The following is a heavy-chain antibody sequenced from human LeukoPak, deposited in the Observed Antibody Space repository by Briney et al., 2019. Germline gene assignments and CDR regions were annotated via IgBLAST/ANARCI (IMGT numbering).Heavy chain of an antibody. J-gene: IGHJ3*02. V-gene: IGHV4-39*07. CDR2: IYYSGST. D-gene: IGHD5-24*01. Sequence: SETLSLTCTVSGGSISSSSYYWGWIRQPPGKGLEWIGSIYYSGSTYYNPSLKSRVTISVDTSKNQFSLKLSSVTAADTAVYYCARGEMATIEDAFDIWGQGTMVTVSS. CDR3: ARGEMATIEDAFDI. CDR1: GGSISSSSYY.